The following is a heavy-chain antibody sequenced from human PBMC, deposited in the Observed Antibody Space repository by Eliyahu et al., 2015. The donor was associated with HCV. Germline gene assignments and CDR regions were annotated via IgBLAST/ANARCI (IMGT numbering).Heavy chain of an antibody. CDR2: INPNSGGT. D-gene: IGHD4-17*01. CDR1: GYTFTGYY. CDR3: ARGPPYGDYPYYYYYYMDV. V-gene: IGHV1-2*04. Sequence: QVQLVQSGAEVKKPGASVKVSCKASGYTFTGYYMHWVRQAPGQGLEWMGWINPNSGGTNYAQKFQGWVTMTRDTSISTAYMELNRLRSDDTAVYYCARGPPYGDYPYYYYYYMDVWGKGTTVTVSS. J-gene: IGHJ6*03.